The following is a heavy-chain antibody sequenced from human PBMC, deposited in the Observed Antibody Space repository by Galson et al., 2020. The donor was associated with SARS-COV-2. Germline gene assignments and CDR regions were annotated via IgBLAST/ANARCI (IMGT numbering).Heavy chain of an antibody. Sequence: SVTLSLTCAVSGYSISSSNWWGWIRQPPGKGLVWIGYIYYSGSTYSNTPLKSRVTMSVDTSKNQFSLKLSSVTAVDTAVYYCARTADWGSAATYFDYWGQGTLVTVSS. CDR2: IYYSGST. CDR3: ARTADWGSAATYFDY. J-gene: IGHJ4*02. V-gene: IGHV4-28*01. D-gene: IGHD2-15*01. CDR1: GYSISSSNW.